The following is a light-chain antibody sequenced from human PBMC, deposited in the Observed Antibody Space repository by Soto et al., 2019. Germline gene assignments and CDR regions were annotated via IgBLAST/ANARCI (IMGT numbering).Light chain of an antibody. V-gene: IGKV3-15*01. CDR2: GAS. Sequence: EIVMTQSPATLSVSPGERATLSCRASQSVNSNLAWYQQKPGQGPRLLIYGASTRATGIPARFSGSGSGTEFTLTISSLQSEDFAVYYCQQYNNWPLTFGQGTRLEIK. CDR1: QSVNSN. CDR3: QQYNNWPLT. J-gene: IGKJ5*01.